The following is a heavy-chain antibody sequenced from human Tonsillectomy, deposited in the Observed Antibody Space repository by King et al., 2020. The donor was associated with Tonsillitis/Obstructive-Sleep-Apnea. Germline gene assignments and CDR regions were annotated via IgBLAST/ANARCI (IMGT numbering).Heavy chain of an antibody. Sequence: VQLVESGGGLIQPGGSLRLSCAASGFSVSNTYMSWVRQAPGKGLGWVSVIYSVSNTYYADSVKGRFTISRDNSKNTLYLQINRLRAEDTAVYYCARDPGGIADYWGQGTLVTVSS. CDR1: GFSVSNTY. D-gene: IGHD6-13*01. CDR3: ARDPGGIADY. CDR2: IYSVSNT. J-gene: IGHJ4*02. V-gene: IGHV3-53*01.